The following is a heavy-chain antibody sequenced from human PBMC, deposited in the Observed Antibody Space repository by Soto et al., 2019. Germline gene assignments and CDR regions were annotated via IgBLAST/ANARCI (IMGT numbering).Heavy chain of an antibody. CDR2: IYYSGST. D-gene: IGHD6-13*01. V-gene: IGHV4-59*01. J-gene: IGHJ4*02. CDR1: GGSISSYY. CDR3: ARGGGDYSSSWYGPFDY. Sequence: PLETLSLTCTVSGGSISSYYWSWIRQPPGKGLEWIGYIYYSGSTNYNPSLKSRVTISVDTSKNQFSLKLSSVTAADTAVYYCARGGGDYSSSWYGPFDYWGQGTLVTVSS.